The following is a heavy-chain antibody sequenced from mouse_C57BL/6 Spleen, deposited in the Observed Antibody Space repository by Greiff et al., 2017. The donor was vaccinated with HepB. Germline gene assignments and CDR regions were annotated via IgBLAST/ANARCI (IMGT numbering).Heavy chain of an antibody. Sequence: QVQLKQSGAELVRPGTSVKMSCKASGYTFTNYWIGWAKQRPGHGLEWIGDIYPGGGYTNYNEKFKGKATLTADKSSSTAYMQFSRLTSEDSAIYYCAKGDYYGSSYGVYFDYWGQGTTLTVSS. CDR1: GYTFTNYW. CDR3: AKGDYYGSSYGVYFDY. D-gene: IGHD1-1*01. CDR2: IYPGGGYT. J-gene: IGHJ2*01. V-gene: IGHV1-63*01.